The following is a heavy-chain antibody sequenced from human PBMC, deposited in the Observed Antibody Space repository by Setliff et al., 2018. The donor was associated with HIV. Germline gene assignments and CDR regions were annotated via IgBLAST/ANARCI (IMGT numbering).Heavy chain of an antibody. CDR1: GYTFTSYG. Sequence: AASVKVSCKASGYTFTSYGISWVRQAPGQGLEWMGWISAYNGNTNYAQKLQGRVTMTTDTSTSTAYMELRSLRSDDTAVYYCARVGPVLRYFDWLFQSNAFDIWGQGTMVTVSS. CDR2: ISAYNGNT. V-gene: IGHV1-18*01. J-gene: IGHJ3*02. CDR3: ARVGPVLRYFDWLFQSNAFDI. D-gene: IGHD3-9*01.